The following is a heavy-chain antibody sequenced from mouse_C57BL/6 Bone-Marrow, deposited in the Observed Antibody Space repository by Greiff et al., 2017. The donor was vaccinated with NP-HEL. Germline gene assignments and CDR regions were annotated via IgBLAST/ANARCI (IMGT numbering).Heavy chain of an antibody. V-gene: IGHV1-19*01. Sequence: VQLKQSGPVLVKPGASVKMSCKASGYTFTDYYMNWVKQSHGKSLEWIGVINPYNGGTSYNQKFKGKATLTVDKSSSTAYMELNSLTSEDPAVYYCARDYYGSSPSAYWGQGTLVTVSA. CDR2: INPYNGGT. J-gene: IGHJ3*01. D-gene: IGHD1-1*01. CDR3: ARDYYGSSPSAY. CDR1: GYTFTDYY.